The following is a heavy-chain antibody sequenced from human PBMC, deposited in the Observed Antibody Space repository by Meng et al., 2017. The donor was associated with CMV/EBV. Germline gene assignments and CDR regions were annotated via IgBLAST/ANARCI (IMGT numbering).Heavy chain of an antibody. CDR1: GGTFSSYA. Sequence: SVKVSCKASGGTFSSYAISWVRQAPGQGLEWMGGIIPIFGTANYAQKFQGRVTITTDESTSTAYMELSSLRSEDTAVYYCASTVPLLRKWELQGGDAFDIWGQGAMVT. D-gene: IGHD1-26*01. CDR2: IIPIFGTA. CDR3: ASTVPLLRKWELQGGDAFDI. V-gene: IGHV1-69*05. J-gene: IGHJ3*02.